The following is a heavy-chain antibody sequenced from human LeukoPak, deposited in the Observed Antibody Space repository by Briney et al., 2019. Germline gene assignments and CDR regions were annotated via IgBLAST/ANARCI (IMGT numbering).Heavy chain of an antibody. Sequence: GGSLRLSCVASGFTSRSFAMSGVLRAPREGLEWVSAISGDGGSTYYADSVKGGFTISRDNSKNTLYLQMTSLKAEDTAVYYCAKESPYASPRQYYFDYWGQGTLVTVSA. CDR3: AKESPYASPRQYYFDY. CDR1: GFTSRSFA. D-gene: IGHD3-10*01. V-gene: IGHV3-23*01. CDR2: ISGDGGST. J-gene: IGHJ4*02.